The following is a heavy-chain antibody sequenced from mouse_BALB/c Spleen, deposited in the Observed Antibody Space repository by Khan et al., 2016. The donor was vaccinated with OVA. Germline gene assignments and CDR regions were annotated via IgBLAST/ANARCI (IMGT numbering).Heavy chain of an antibody. D-gene: IGHD2-10*01. CDR2: IWGDGRT. V-gene: IGHV2-6-7*01. J-gene: IGHJ4*01. Sequence: QVQLKESGPGLVAPSQSLSITCTVSGFSLTGYGVNWVRQPPGKGLEWLGMIWGDGRTDYNSALNSRLRISKDNSKSQICLKMNSQQTDDTASYYCARAYDGNYMEAMDYWGQGTSVTVSS. CDR3: ARAYDGNYMEAMDY. CDR1: GFSLTGYG.